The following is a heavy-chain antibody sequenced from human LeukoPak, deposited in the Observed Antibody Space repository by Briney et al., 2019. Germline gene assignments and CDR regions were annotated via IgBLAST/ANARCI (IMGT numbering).Heavy chain of an antibody. J-gene: IGHJ3*02. CDR2: ISYDGSDK. CDR1: GFTFSSYG. D-gene: IGHD6-6*01. CDR3: ARPRTLYSSSSAFDI. V-gene: IGHV3-30*03. Sequence: GGSLRLSCAASGFTFSSYGMHWVRQAPGKGLEWVAVISYDGSDKYYADSVKGRFTISRDNSKNTLYLQMNSLRAEDTAVYYCARPRTLYSSSSAFDIWGQGTMVTVSS.